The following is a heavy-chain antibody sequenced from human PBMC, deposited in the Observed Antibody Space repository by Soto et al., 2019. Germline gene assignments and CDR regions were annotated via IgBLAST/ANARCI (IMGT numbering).Heavy chain of an antibody. CDR2: IIPILDIA. Sequence: GASVKVSCKASGGTFSSYTISWVRQAPGQGLEWMGRIIPILDIANYAQKFQGRVTITADKSTDTVYMELSSLRSDDTAVYYCAKSAAGTFDSWGQGTLVTVSS. V-gene: IGHV1-69*02. J-gene: IGHJ4*01. CDR3: AKSAAGTFDS. D-gene: IGHD6-25*01. CDR1: GGTFSSYT.